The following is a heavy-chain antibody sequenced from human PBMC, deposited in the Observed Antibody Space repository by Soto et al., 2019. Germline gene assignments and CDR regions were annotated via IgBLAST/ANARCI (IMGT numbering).Heavy chain of an antibody. J-gene: IGHJ6*01. Sequence: PVGSLRLSCEGTGVTFEDSVMEWVRLAPGKGLEWVAGISWNSDVKQYAESVKGRFTISRDNAKKSLYLQMNNLRAEDTAIYYCARDMVHYDFWGHNHRARELWGPGNTATVSS. V-gene: IGHV3-9*01. CDR2: ISWNSDVK. CDR3: ARDMVHYDFWGHNHRAREL. CDR1: GVTFEDSV. D-gene: IGHD3-3*01.